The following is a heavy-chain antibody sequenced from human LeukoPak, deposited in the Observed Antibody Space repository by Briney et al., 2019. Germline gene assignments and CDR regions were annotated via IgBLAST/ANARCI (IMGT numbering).Heavy chain of an antibody. D-gene: IGHD3-16*01. CDR3: ARGLFWAFDY. CDR2: INQGGSEK. J-gene: IGHJ4*02. CDR1: EFTFSDHW. V-gene: IGHV3-7*01. Sequence: PGGPLRLSCVVSEFTFSDHWMSWVRQAPGRGLEWVAHINQGGSEKYYADSVKGRFIISRDNAKDSVYLQMNSLRVEDTAVYYCARGLFWAFDYWDQGALVTVSS.